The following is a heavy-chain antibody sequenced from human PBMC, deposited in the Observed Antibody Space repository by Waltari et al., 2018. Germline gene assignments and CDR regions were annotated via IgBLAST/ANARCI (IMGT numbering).Heavy chain of an antibody. CDR1: GFTFSSYA. D-gene: IGHD2-15*01. V-gene: IGHV3-23*03. J-gene: IGHJ4*02. CDR2: IYSGGST. CDR3: AKDIGRIAATLDY. Sequence: EVQLLESGGGLVQPGGSLRLSCAASGFTFSSYAMSWVRQAPGKGLEWVSVIYSGGSTYYADSVKGRFTISRDNSKNTLYLQMNSLRAEDTAVYYCAKDIGRIAATLDYWGQGTLVTVSS.